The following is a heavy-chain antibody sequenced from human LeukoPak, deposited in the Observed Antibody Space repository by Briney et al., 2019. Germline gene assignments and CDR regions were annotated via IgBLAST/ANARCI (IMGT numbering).Heavy chain of an antibody. Sequence: GGSLRLSCAASGFAFSRHAMSWVRQAPGKGLEWVSGISGSGGFTYYADSVKGRFTISRDNSKNTLYLQMNSLRAEDTAVYYCATAYYYDSRGYDPLDYWGQGTLVTVSS. CDR3: ATAYYYDSRGYDPLDY. V-gene: IGHV3-23*01. J-gene: IGHJ4*02. CDR2: ISGSGGFT. D-gene: IGHD3-22*01. CDR1: GFAFSRHA.